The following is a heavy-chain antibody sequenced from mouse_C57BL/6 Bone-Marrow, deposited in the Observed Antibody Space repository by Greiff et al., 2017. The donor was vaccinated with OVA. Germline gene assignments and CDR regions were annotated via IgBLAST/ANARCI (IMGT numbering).Heavy chain of an antibody. CDR2: IHPNSGST. D-gene: IGHD2-4*01. J-gene: IGHJ1*03. CDR1: GYTFTSYW. CDR3: ASEEDYDYPRYFDV. Sequence: QVQLQQPGAELVKPGASVKLSCKASGYTFTSYWMHWVKQRPGQGLEWIGMIHPNSGSTNYNEKFKSKATLTVDKSSSTAYMQLSSLTSEDSAVYYCASEEDYDYPRYFDVWGTGTTVTVSS. V-gene: IGHV1-64*01.